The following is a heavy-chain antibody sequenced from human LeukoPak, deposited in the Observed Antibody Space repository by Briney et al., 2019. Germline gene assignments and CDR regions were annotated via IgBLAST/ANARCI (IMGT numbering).Heavy chain of an antibody. Sequence: VASVKVSCKASGYTFTSYYMHWVRQACGQGLEWVGWINPNSGGTNYAQMFQGRVTMTRDTSISTVYMELSRLRSEDTAVYDCARHVGVRSPLGPDALDIWGQGTMVTLSS. CDR1: GYTFTSYY. CDR3: ARHVGVRSPLGPDALDI. J-gene: IGHJ3*02. CDR2: INPNSGGT. V-gene: IGHV1-2*02. D-gene: IGHD2-21*01.